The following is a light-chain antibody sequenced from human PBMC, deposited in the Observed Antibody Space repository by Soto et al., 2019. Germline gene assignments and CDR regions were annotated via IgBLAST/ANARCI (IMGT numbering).Light chain of an antibody. CDR3: AAWDDSLNGYV. J-gene: IGLJ1*01. CDR1: NSNIGSNT. CDR2: SNN. V-gene: IGLV1-44*01. Sequence: QSVLTQPPSASGTPGQRVSISCSGSNSNIGSNTVNWYQQLPGTAPKRLIYSNNQRPSGVPDRFSGSKSGTSASLAISGLQSGDEADYYCAAWDDSLNGYVFGTGTKVTV.